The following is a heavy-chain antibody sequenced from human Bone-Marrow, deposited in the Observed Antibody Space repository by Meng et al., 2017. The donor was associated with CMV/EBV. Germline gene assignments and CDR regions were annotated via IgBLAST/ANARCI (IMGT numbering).Heavy chain of an antibody. Sequence: GGSLRLSCAASGFTFSSYWMSWVRQAPGKGLEWAANIKQDGSEKYYVDSVKGRFTISRDNAKNSLYLQMNSLRAEDTAVYYCARDQSFPVVVPTTILYYDGMDVWGQGTTVTVSS. CDR1: GFTFSSYW. J-gene: IGHJ6*02. CDR2: IKQDGSEK. CDR3: ARDQSFPVVVPTTILYYDGMDV. D-gene: IGHD2-2*01. V-gene: IGHV3-7*01.